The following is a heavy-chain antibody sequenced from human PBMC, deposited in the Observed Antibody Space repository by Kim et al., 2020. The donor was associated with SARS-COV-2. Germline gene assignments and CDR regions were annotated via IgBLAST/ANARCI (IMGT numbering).Heavy chain of an antibody. V-gene: IGHV4-31*02. D-gene: IGHD5-18*01. CDR3: ARERRGYSDGYFAFDV. Sequence: YLKSRVTRSVDTAKNQFSLKLSSVTAADTAVYYCARERRGYSDGYFAFDVWGQGTMVTVSS. J-gene: IGHJ3*01.